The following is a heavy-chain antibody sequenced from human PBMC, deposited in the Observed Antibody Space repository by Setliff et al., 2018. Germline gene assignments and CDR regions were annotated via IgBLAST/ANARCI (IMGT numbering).Heavy chain of an antibody. Sequence: SETLSLTCTVSGVSISSYYWSWIRQPAGKGLEWIGHIYIGGSANYNPSLKSRVTMSIDTSKNQFSLKLNSVTAADTAVYYCAREDASGSARRFDPWGQGTLVTVSS. V-gene: IGHV4-4*07. CDR1: GVSISSYY. J-gene: IGHJ5*02. D-gene: IGHD3-10*01. CDR2: IYIGGSA. CDR3: AREDASGSARRFDP.